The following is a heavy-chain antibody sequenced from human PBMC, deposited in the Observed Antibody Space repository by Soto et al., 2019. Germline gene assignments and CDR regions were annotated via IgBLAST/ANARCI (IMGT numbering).Heavy chain of an antibody. CDR1: GGSFSGYY. D-gene: IGHD3-10*01. Sequence: SETLSLTCAVYGGSFSGYYWSWIRQPPGKGLEWIGEINHSGSTNYNPSLKSRVTISVDTSKNQFSLKLSSVTAADTAVYYCARGPLRVVREGYMDGWGQGTTVPVSS. CDR2: INHSGST. V-gene: IGHV4-34*01. J-gene: IGHJ6*03. CDR3: ARGPLRVVREGYMDG.